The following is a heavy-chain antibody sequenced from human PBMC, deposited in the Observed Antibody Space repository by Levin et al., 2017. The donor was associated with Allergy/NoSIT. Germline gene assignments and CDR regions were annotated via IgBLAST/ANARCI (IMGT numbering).Heavy chain of an antibody. CDR3: ARKSKVGSYGYYMDV. D-gene: IGHD5-18*01. J-gene: IGHJ6*03. CDR1: GGSISSYY. V-gene: IGHV4-59*01. CDR2: IYYSGGT. Sequence: SETLSLTCTVSGGSISSYYWSWIRKPPGKGLEWIGYIYYSGGTNYNPSLKSRVTISVDTSKNQFSLKLSSVTAADTAVYYCARKSKVGSYGYYMDVWGQGTTVTVSS.